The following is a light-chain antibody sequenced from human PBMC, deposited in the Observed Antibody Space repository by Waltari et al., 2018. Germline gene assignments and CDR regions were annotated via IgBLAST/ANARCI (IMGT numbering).Light chain of an antibody. Sequence: QSVLTQPPSVSGAPGQRVTFSCTGSSSNIGAGYDVHWYQQLPGTAPKLLIYGNSNRPSGVPDRFSGSKSGTSASLAITGLQAEDEGDYYFQSYDSSLSVWVFGGGTKVTVL. CDR1: SSNIGAGYD. CDR3: QSYDSSLSVWV. CDR2: GNS. V-gene: IGLV1-40*01. J-gene: IGLJ3*02.